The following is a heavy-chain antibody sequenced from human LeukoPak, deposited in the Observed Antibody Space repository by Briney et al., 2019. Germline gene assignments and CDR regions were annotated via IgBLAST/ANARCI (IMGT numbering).Heavy chain of an antibody. V-gene: IGHV1-18*01. J-gene: IGHJ4*02. CDR1: GYTFTSYG. CDR3: ARRVYYYGSGTSGCFDY. CDR2: ISAYNGNT. D-gene: IGHD3-10*01. Sequence: ASVKVSCKASGYTFTSYGISWVRQAPGQGLEWMGWISAYNGNTNYAQKLQGRVTMTTDTSTSTAYMELRSLRSDDTAVYYCARRVYYYGSGTSGCFDYWGQGTLVTVSS.